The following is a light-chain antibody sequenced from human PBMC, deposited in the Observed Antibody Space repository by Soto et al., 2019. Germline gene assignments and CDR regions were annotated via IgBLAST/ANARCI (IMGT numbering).Light chain of an antibody. J-gene: IGLJ1*01. V-gene: IGLV1-44*01. CDR3: ATWNDGVFV. CDR2: SNS. Sequence: QSVLTQPPSASGTPGQRVTISCSGSTSNIGRSTVSWYQQFPGAAPKLLIYSNSQRPLGVPVRFSGSKSDTSASLAISGLQSEDEADSYCATWNDGVFVFGIGTKLTVL. CDR1: TSNIGRST.